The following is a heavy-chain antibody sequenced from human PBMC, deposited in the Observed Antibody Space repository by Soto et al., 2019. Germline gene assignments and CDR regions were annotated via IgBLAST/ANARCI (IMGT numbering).Heavy chain of an antibody. Sequence: QVQLVQSGAEVKKPGASVKVSCKASGYTFTNYAIHWVRQAPGQSLEWMGWINAGNGNTKYSQKFQGRVAITRDTSASTAYMELSSLRSEDTAVYYCARDYDYIWGTYRNYFEYWGQGTLVTVSS. V-gene: IGHV1-3*01. CDR3: ARDYDYIWGTYRNYFEY. CDR2: INAGNGNT. CDR1: GYTFTNYA. D-gene: IGHD3-16*02. J-gene: IGHJ4*02.